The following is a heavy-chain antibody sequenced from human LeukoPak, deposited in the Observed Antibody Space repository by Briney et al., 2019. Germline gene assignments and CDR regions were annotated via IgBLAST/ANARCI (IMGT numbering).Heavy chain of an antibody. V-gene: IGHV4-31*03. J-gene: IGHJ4*02. CDR3: ARALEWLPKFDY. D-gene: IGHD3-3*01. CDR2: IYYSGST. CDR1: GGSISSGGYY. Sequence: SQTLSLTCTVSGGSISSGGYYWSWLRQHPGKGLEWIGYIYYSGSTYYNPSLKSRVTISVDTSKNQFSLKLSSVTAADTAVYYCARALEWLPKFDYWGQGTLVTVSS.